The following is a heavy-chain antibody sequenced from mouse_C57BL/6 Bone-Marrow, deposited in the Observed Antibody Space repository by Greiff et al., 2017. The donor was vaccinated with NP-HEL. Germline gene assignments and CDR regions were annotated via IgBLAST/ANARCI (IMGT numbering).Heavy chain of an antibody. CDR1: GYTFTSYW. V-gene: IGHV1-69*01. D-gene: IGHD2-4*01. CDR2: IDPSDSYT. Sequence: QVQLQQPGAELVMPGASVKLSCKASGYTFTSYWMHWVKQRPGQGLEWIGEIDPSDSYTNYNQKFKGKSTLTVAKSSSPAYMQLSILTLGDSAVYYCARSDYDYDWVDFYYWGRGTTLTVSA. CDR3: ARSDYDYDWVDFYY. J-gene: IGHJ2*01.